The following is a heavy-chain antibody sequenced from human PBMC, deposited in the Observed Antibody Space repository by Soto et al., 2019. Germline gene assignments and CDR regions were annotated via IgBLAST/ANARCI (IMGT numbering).Heavy chain of an antibody. Sequence: EVQLVESGGGLVQPGGSLRLSCAVSGFAFSDHYMDWVRQAPGQGLEWVGRTRDKAHSYTTEYAASVRGRFTISRDDSNNSLYLQMNSLKPEDTAVYYCARGGLYYSDSSAYDYWGQGTLVTVSS. J-gene: IGHJ4*02. CDR3: ARGGLYYSDSSAYDY. V-gene: IGHV3-72*01. CDR2: TRDKAHSYTT. CDR1: GFAFSDHY. D-gene: IGHD3-22*01.